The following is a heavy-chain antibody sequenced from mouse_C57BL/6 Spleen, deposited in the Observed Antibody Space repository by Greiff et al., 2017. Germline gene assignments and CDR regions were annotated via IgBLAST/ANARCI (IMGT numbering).Heavy chain of an antibody. D-gene: IGHD2-3*01. Sequence: EVKLVESGGGLVKPGGSLKLSCAASGFTFSDYGMHWVRQAPEKGLAWVAYISSGSSTIYSADTVKGRFTIYRDNAKNTLFLQMTSRRSEDKAMYYCARGGGYYGCAYWGQGTLVTVSA. V-gene: IGHV5-17*01. CDR3: ARGGGYYGCAY. CDR1: GFTFSDYG. J-gene: IGHJ3*01. CDR2: ISSGSSTI.